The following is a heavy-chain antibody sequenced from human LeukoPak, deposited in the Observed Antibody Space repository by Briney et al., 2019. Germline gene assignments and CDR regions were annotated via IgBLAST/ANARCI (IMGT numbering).Heavy chain of an antibody. Sequence: SQTLSLTCTVSGASISSGSYYWSWIRQPAGKGLEWIGRIYTSGNTNYNPSLRSRVTISLDKPKNQSSLRLSSVTAADTAVYFCARVFYDYFDYWGQGTLVTVSS. D-gene: IGHD5/OR15-5a*01. CDR1: GASISSGSYY. V-gene: IGHV4-61*02. CDR2: IYTSGNT. J-gene: IGHJ4*02. CDR3: ARVFYDYFDY.